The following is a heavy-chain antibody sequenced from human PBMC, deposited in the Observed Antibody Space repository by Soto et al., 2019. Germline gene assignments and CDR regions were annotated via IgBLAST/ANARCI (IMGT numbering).Heavy chain of an antibody. V-gene: IGHV4-59*01. Sequence: SETLSLTCTVSGGSISSYYLSWIRQPPGKGLEWIGYICYSGSTKYNAALKSRLIISVDTNKNQFSLKLSYMTAADTAVYYCAREVHCSGGSCYWFDPWGQGTLVTVSS. CDR2: ICYSGST. CDR3: AREVHCSGGSCYWFDP. CDR1: GGSISSYY. J-gene: IGHJ5*02. D-gene: IGHD2-15*01.